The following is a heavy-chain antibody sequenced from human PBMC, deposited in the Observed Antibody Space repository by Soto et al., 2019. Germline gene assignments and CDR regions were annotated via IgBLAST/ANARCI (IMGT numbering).Heavy chain of an antibody. CDR3: ASACLLSGCHRPDFDY. J-gene: IGHJ4*02. CDR2: ISSGSSVT. CDR1: GFNLTNYT. V-gene: IGHV3-21*01. Sequence: GGSLRLSCAASGFNLTNYTMNWVRQAPGRGLEWVSLISSGSSVTKYADSVKGRFTISRDNAKNSLYLQMNSLRAEDTAVYYCASACLLSGCHRPDFDYWGQGALVTVSS. D-gene: IGHD6-19*01.